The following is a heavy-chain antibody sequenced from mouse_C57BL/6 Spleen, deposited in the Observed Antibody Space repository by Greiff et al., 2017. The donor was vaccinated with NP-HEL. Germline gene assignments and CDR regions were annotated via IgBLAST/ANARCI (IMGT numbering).Heavy chain of an antibody. J-gene: IGHJ4*01. CDR3: ARYKPGNAMDY. CDR2: IRNKANGYTT. V-gene: IGHV7-3*01. CDR1: GFTFTDYY. Sequence: EVMLVESGGGLVQPGGSLSLSCAASGFTFTDYYMSWVRQPPGKALEWLGFIRNKANGYTTEYSASVKGRFTISRDNSQSILYLQMNALRAEDSATYYCARYKPGNAMDYWGQGTSVTVSS.